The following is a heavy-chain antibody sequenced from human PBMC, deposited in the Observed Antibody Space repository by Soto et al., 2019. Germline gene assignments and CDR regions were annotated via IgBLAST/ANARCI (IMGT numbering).Heavy chain of an antibody. CDR3: ARDYDSSGYYSGYYFDY. Sequence: GGSLRLSCAASGFTFSSYAMSWVRQAPGKGLEWVSAISGSGGSTYYADSVKGRFTISRDNSKNTLYLQMNSLRAEDTAVYYCARDYDSSGYYSGYYFDYWGQGTLVTVSS. CDR2: ISGSGGST. V-gene: IGHV3-23*01. D-gene: IGHD3-22*01. CDR1: GFTFSSYA. J-gene: IGHJ4*02.